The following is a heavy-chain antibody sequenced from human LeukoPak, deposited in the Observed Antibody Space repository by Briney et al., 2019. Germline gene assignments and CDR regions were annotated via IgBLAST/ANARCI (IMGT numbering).Heavy chain of an antibody. Sequence: SETLALTCAVSGGSISSGGYSWSWIRQPPGKGLELIGYISHSGGTYYNPSLKSRVTISVDRSKNQFSLKLSSVTAADTAVYYCARSDSSGYHFQHWGQGTLVTVSS. D-gene: IGHD3-22*01. CDR2: ISHSGGT. CDR3: ARSDSSGYHFQH. CDR1: GGSISSGGYS. J-gene: IGHJ1*01. V-gene: IGHV4-30-2*01.